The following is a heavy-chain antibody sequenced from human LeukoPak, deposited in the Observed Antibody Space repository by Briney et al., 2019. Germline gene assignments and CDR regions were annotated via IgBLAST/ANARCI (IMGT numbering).Heavy chain of an antibody. CDR2: IYYSGST. V-gene: IGHV4-31*03. CDR3: ARLSPIWWFY. Sequence: SETLSLTCTVSGGSISNGGYYWNWIRQHPGKGLEWIGYIYYSGSTYYNPSLKSRVTISSDTSKNQFSLKLTSVTAADTAVYYCARLSPIWWFYWGQGTLVTVSS. CDR1: GGSISNGGYY. J-gene: IGHJ4*02. D-gene: IGHD2-21*01.